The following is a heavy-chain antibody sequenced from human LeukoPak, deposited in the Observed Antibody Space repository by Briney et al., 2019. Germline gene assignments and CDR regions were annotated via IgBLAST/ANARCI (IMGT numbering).Heavy chain of an antibody. CDR1: GGSFSGYY. CDR3: ASAPRQGSIGGLDY. CDR2: INHSGST. Sequence: SETLSLTCAVYGGSFSGYYWSWIRQPPGKGLEWIGEINHSGSTNYNPSLKSRVTISVDTSKNHFSLKLSSVTAADTALYYCASAPRQGSIGGLDYWGQGTLVTVSS. V-gene: IGHV4-34*01. D-gene: IGHD3-16*01. J-gene: IGHJ4*02.